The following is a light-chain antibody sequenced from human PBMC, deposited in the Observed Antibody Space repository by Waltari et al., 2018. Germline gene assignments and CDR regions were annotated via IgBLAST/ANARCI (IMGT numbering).Light chain of an antibody. CDR3: CSYAGSIWV. Sequence: QSALTQPRSVSGSPGQSVTISCTGTRSDVGGYNYVSWYQPHPGKAPKLMIYDVTKRPSGVPDRFSGSKSGNMASLTISGLQAEDEADYYCCSYAGSIWVFGGGTKMTVL. CDR2: DVT. CDR1: RSDVGGYNY. J-gene: IGLJ3*02. V-gene: IGLV2-11*01.